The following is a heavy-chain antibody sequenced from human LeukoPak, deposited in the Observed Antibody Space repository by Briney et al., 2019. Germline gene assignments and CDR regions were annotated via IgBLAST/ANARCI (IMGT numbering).Heavy chain of an antibody. D-gene: IGHD6-6*01. Sequence: GGSLRLSCAASGFTFSNYAMSWVRQAPGKGLEWVSTISGSGGNTYYADSVKGRFTISRDNSKNTLYLQMNSLRAEGTAVYYCARSSSSSGDGYFDYWGQGTLVTVSS. CDR2: ISGSGGNT. J-gene: IGHJ4*02. CDR1: GFTFSNYA. V-gene: IGHV3-23*01. CDR3: ARSSSSSGDGYFDY.